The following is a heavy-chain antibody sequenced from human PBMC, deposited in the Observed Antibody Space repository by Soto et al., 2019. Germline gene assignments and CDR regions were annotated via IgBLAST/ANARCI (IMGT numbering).Heavy chain of an antibody. CDR3: ARDYCGYYYDSSGPFDP. V-gene: IGHV1-3*01. D-gene: IGHD3-22*01. CDR2: INAGNGNT. CDR1: GYTFTSYA. J-gene: IGHJ5*02. Sequence: QVQLVQSGAEVKKPGASVKVSCKASGYTFTSYAMHWVRQAPGQRLEWMGWINAGNGNTKYSQKFQGRVTITRDTSASTAYMELSSLRSEDTAVYYCARDYCGYYYDSSGPFDPWGQGTLVTVSS.